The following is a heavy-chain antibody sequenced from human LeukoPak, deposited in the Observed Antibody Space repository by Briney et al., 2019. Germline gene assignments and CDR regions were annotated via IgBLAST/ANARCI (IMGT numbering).Heavy chain of an antibody. J-gene: IGHJ6*02. CDR2: ITWNRDNI. Sequence: GGSLRLSCTVSGFTFDDYAMHWVRHTPGKGLEWVAGITWNRDNIGYGDSVKGRFTISRDDVKNVLYLQMNSLRPEDTALYYCAKDLSSAITSALVLDVWGQGTTV. D-gene: IGHD3-22*01. V-gene: IGHV3-9*01. CDR1: GFTFDDYA. CDR3: AKDLSSAITSALVLDV.